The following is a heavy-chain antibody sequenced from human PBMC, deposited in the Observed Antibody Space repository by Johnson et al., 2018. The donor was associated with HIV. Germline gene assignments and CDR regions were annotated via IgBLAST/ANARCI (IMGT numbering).Heavy chain of an antibody. CDR2: ISYDGSNK. CDR1: GFTFSSYA. D-gene: IGHD5-24*01. Sequence: QEQLVESGGGVVQPGRSLRLSCAASGFTFSSYAMHWVRQAPGTGLEWVAVISYDGSNKYYADSVKGRFTISRDNSKNTLYLQMNSLRAEDTAVYYCARDLGPDGAFDIWGQGTMVTVSS. V-gene: IGHV3-30*04. CDR3: ARDLGPDGAFDI. J-gene: IGHJ3*02.